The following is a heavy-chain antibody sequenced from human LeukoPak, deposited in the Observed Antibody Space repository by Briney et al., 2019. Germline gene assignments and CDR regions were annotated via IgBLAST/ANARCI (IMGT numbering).Heavy chain of an antibody. Sequence: ASVKVSCKASGGTFSTYAISWVRQAPGQGLEWMGWINPNSGGTNYAQKFQGRVTMTRDTSISTAYMELSRLRSDDTAVYYCARDYYYDSSGYYGFYYWGQGTLVTVSS. D-gene: IGHD3-22*01. J-gene: IGHJ4*02. CDR1: GGTFSTYA. CDR3: ARDYYYDSSGYYGFYY. CDR2: INPNSGGT. V-gene: IGHV1-2*02.